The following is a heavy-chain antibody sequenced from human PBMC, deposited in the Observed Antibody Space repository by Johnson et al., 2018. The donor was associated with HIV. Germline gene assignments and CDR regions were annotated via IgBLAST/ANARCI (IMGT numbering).Heavy chain of an antibody. D-gene: IGHD2-15*01. J-gene: IGHJ3*01. CDR3: AKVGGGGFDF. CDR2: INWNGGST. Sequence: VQLVESGGGVVQPGGSLRLSCAASGFTFSSYGMSWVRQAPGKGLEWVSGINWNGGSTGYADSVKGRFTISRDNSKNTLYLQMNGLRADDTAVYYCAKVGGGGFDFWGQGTVVSVST. CDR1: GFTFSSYG. V-gene: IGHV3-23*04.